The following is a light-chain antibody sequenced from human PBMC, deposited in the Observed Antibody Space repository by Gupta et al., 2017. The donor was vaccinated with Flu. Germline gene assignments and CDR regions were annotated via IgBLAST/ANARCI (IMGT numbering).Light chain of an antibody. CDR1: SSDVGGYDY. CDR3: FSYSSSSSWV. CDR2: EVN. V-gene: IGLV2-14*01. Sequence: QTALTQPASVSGSPGQSITISCAGTSSDVGGYDYVSWYQQTPGKAPKLMIFEVNNRPSGVSPRFSGSKSGNTASLTISGLQADDEADYYCFSYSSSSSWVFGGGTKLTVL. J-gene: IGLJ3*02.